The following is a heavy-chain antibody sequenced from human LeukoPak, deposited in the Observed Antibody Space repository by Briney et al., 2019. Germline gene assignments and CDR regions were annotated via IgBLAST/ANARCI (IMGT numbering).Heavy chain of an antibody. V-gene: IGHV3-30*04. D-gene: IGHD3-22*01. CDR2: ISYDGSNK. CDR1: GFTFSSYA. CDR3: ARDYYDSSSYYHACGY. Sequence: PGGSLRLSCAASGFTFSSYAMHWVCQAPGKGLEWVAVISYDGSNKYYADSVKGRFIVSRDNSKNTLYLQMNSLRAEDTAVYYCARDYYDSSSYYHACGYWGQGTLVTVSS. J-gene: IGHJ4*02.